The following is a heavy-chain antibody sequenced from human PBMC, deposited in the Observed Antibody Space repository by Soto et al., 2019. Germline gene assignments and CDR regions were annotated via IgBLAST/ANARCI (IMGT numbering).Heavy chain of an antibody. J-gene: IGHJ5*02. CDR2: IYYSGST. CDR3: ARAGTTMVRGVISGWFDP. CDR1: GVSIRNYY. Sequence: SETLSLTCTFSGVSIRNYYWRWILQPPGKGLEWIGYIYYSGSTNYNPSLKSRVTISVDTSKNQFSLKLSSVTAADTAVYYCARAGTTMVRGVISGWFDPWGQGTLVTVS. V-gene: IGHV4-59*01. D-gene: IGHD3-10*01.